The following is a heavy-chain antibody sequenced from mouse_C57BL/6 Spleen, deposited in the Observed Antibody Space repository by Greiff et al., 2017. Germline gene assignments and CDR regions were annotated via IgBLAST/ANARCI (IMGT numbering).Heavy chain of an antibody. CDR2: IDPSDSET. J-gene: IGHJ2*01. CDR1: GYTFTSYW. CDR3: AREGYSNPFDD. D-gene: IGHD2-5*01. V-gene: IGHV1-52*01. Sequence: QVQLQQPGAELVRPGSSVKLSCKASGYTFTSYWMHWVKQRPIQGLEWIGNIDPSDSETHYNQKFKDKATLTVDKSSSTAYMQLSSLTSEDSAVYYCAREGYSNPFDDWGQGTTLTVSS.